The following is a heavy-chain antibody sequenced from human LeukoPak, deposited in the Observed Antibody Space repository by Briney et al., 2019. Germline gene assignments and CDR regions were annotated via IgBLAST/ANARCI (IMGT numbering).Heavy chain of an antibody. CDR3: ARTRGTMVRGVIGLSPDAFDI. CDR2: IYSGGST. CDR1: GFTVSSNY. J-gene: IGHJ3*02. Sequence: PGGSLRLSCAASGFTVSSNYMSWVRQAPGKGLEWVSVIYSGGSTYYADSVKGRFTISRDNSKNTLYLQMNSLRAEDTAVYYCARTRGTMVRGVIGLSPDAFDIWGQGTMVTVSS. D-gene: IGHD3-10*01. V-gene: IGHV3-53*01.